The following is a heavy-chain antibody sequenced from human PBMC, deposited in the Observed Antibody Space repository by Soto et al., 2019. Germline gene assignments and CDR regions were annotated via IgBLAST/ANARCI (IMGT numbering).Heavy chain of an antibody. D-gene: IGHD4-17*01. CDR1: GGSISSSSYY. V-gene: IGHV4-39*07. Sequence: SETLSLTCTVSGGSISSSSYYWGWIRQPPGKGLEWIGSIYYSGSTYYNPSLKSRVTISVDTSTSTAYMELSSLRSEDTAVYYCAQQTTVTTWFDPWGQGTLVTVSS. J-gene: IGHJ5*02. CDR3: AQQTTVTTWFDP. CDR2: IYYSGST.